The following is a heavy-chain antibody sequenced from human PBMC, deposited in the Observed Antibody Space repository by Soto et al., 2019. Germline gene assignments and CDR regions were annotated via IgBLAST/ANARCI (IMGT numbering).Heavy chain of an antibody. CDR1: GYTFTSYG. J-gene: IGHJ6*03. CDR3: ATHYYGSGSYYLNYYYMDV. CDR2: ISAYNGNT. Sequence: ASVKVSCKASGYTFTSYGISWVRQAPGQGLEWMGWISAYNGNTNYAQKLQGRVTMTTDTSTSTAYMELRSLRSDDTAVYYCATHYYGSGSYYLNYYYMDVWGKGTTVTVSS. V-gene: IGHV1-18*01. D-gene: IGHD3-10*01.